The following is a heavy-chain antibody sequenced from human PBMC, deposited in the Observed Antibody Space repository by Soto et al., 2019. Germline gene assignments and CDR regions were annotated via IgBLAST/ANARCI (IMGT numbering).Heavy chain of an antibody. Sequence: GPSLKSSDRCSCDGRSNSWIGRLRQMPQNGMEFRGFLYPGDANIRYSPSFQGQVTISADNSIGTAYLEWSSLKAADTAMYSCARPVGGYCSGTSCYWETPIYMDVWGHGTTVTVSS. J-gene: IGHJ6*02. CDR1: CDGRSNSW. D-gene: IGHD2-2*01. V-gene: IGHV5-51*01. CDR2: LYPGDANI. CDR3: ARPVGGYCSGTSCYWETPIYMDV.